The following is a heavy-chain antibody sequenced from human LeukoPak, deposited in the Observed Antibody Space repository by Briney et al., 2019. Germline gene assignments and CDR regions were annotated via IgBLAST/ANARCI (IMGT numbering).Heavy chain of an antibody. J-gene: IGHJ4*02. CDR2: INTDGSTT. CDR1: GFTFSKDW. D-gene: IGHD3-16*02. V-gene: IGHV3-74*01. CDR3: ARSRGGSYHY. Sequence: PAGSLTLSCAASGFTFSKDWMHWVRHAPGKGLGWVARINTDGSTTTYADSVKGRFTVSRDNAKNTLYLQMNSLRVEDTAVYYCARSRGGSYHYWGQGTLVTVSS.